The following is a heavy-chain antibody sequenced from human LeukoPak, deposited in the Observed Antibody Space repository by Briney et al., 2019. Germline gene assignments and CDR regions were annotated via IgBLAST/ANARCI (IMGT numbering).Heavy chain of an antibody. V-gene: IGHV4-34*01. Sequence: SETLSLTCAVYGGSFSGYYWSWIRQPPGKGLEWIGEINHSGSTNYNPSLKSRVTISADTSKNQFSLKLSSVTAADTAVYYCARGRDYDYVWGSYRYTYYFDYWGQGTLVTVSS. CDR1: GGSFSGYY. J-gene: IGHJ4*02. D-gene: IGHD3-16*02. CDR2: INHSGST. CDR3: ARGRDYDYVWGSYRYTYYFDY.